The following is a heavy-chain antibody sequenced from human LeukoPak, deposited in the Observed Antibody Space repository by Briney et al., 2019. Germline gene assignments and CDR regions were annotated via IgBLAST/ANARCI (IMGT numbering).Heavy chain of an antibody. Sequence: SGGSLRLSCAASGFTFSNYAMSWVRQAPGKGLEWVSSISGSGGRTYYADSVKGRFTISRDNSKNTLSLQMNSLRVEDTAVYYCARDLAWGAFDYWGQGTLVTVSS. CDR1: GFTFSNYA. CDR2: ISGSGGRT. D-gene: IGHD7-27*01. CDR3: ARDLAWGAFDY. V-gene: IGHV3-23*01. J-gene: IGHJ4*02.